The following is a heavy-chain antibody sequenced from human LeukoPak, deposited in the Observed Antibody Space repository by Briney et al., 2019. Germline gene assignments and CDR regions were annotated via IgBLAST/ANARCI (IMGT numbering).Heavy chain of an antibody. CDR3: ARVYCGGGTCYSRGLIDS. J-gene: IGHJ4*02. D-gene: IGHD2-15*01. CDR1: GGTFYNYA. V-gene: IGHV1-69*05. Sequence: SVKVSCKASGGTFYNYAISWVRQAPGHGLEWMGTIIPIFETANYAQKFQGRVTITRDTSTSTVYMEMSSLRSGDTAIYYCARVYCGGGTCYSRGLIDSWGQGTLVTVSS. CDR2: IIPIFETA.